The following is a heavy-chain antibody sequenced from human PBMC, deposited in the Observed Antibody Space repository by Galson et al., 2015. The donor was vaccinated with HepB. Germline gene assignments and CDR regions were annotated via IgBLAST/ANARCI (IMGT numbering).Heavy chain of an antibody. CDR3: TREADSGSYYGRDAFDI. Sequence: SLRLSCAASGFTFSNYWMDWVRQAPGKGLVWVSRIKSDESSTNYADSVKGRFTISRDNAKNTLYLQMSSLRAEDTAVYYCTREADSGSYYGRDAFDIWGQGTMVTVSS. D-gene: IGHD1-26*01. V-gene: IGHV3-74*01. CDR1: GFTFSNYW. CDR2: IKSDESST. J-gene: IGHJ3*02.